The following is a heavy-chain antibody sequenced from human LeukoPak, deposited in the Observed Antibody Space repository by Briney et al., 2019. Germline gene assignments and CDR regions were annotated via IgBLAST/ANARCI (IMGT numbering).Heavy chain of an antibody. CDR3: ARDEGYGDPLFDY. J-gene: IGHJ4*02. V-gene: IGHV3-30*04. Sequence: QTGGSLRLSCAASGFTFGSYAMHWVRQAPGKGLEWVAVISYDGSNKYYADSVKGRFTISRDNSKNTLYLQMNSLRAEDTAVYYCARDEGYGDPLFDYWGQGTLVTVSS. CDR2: ISYDGSNK. CDR1: GFTFGSYA. D-gene: IGHD4-17*01.